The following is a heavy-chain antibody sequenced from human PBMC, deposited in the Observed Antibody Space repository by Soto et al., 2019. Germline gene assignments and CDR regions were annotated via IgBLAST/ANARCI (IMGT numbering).Heavy chain of an antibody. J-gene: IGHJ5*02. CDR2: IYYSGST. CDR3: AREGYCSGGSCSFWFDP. Sequence: SETLSLTCTVSGGSISSYYWSWIRQPPGKGLEWIGYIYYSGSTNYNPSLKSRVTISVDTSKNQFSLKLSSVTAADTAVYYCAREGYCSGGSCSFWFDPWGQGTLVTVSS. CDR1: GGSISSYY. D-gene: IGHD2-15*01. V-gene: IGHV4-59*01.